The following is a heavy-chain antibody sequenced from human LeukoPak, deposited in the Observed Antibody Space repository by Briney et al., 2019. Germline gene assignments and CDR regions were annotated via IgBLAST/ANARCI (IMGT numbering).Heavy chain of an antibody. V-gene: IGHV3-7*03. J-gene: IGHJ3*02. Sequence: PGGSLRLSCAASGFTFSSYWMSWVRQAPGKGLEWVANIKQDGSEKYYVDSVKGRFTISRDNAKNSLYLQMNSLRAEDTAVYYCVTDRVTMLKEGAFDMWGQGTMVTVFS. CDR3: VTDRVTMLKEGAFDM. CDR2: IKQDGSEK. D-gene: IGHD3-10*01. CDR1: GFTFSSYW.